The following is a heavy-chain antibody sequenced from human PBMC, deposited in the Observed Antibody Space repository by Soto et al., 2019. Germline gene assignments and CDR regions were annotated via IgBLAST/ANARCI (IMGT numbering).Heavy chain of an antibody. J-gene: IGHJ4*02. V-gene: IGHV1-18*01. CDR1: GYTFRSYG. Sequence: QVQLVQSGPEVKKPGASVKVSCKATGYTFRSYGVTWVRQAPGQGLEWMGWISGYNGNTEYAQKLQGRVTMTTDTSTSTVYMEPRSLGSADTAVYYCARDRGVVTSGSAYYFDYWGQGTLVTVSS. CDR3: ARDRGVVTSGSAYYFDY. CDR2: ISGYNGNT. D-gene: IGHD2-2*01.